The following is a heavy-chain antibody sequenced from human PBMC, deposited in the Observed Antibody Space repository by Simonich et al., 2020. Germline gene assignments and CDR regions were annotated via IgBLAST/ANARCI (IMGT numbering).Heavy chain of an antibody. CDR1: GYTFTSYG. CDR2: SSAYNGNT. V-gene: IGHV1-18*01. J-gene: IGHJ4*02. CDR3: ARASRGTWWYYYFDY. D-gene: IGHD2-15*01. Sequence: QVQLVQSGAEVKKPGASVKVSCKASGYTFTSYGISGVRQAPGQGLEWMGRSSAYNGNTNYAQKLQGRVTMTTATSTSTAYMELRSLRSDDTAVYYCARASRGTWWYYYFDYWGQGTLVTVSS.